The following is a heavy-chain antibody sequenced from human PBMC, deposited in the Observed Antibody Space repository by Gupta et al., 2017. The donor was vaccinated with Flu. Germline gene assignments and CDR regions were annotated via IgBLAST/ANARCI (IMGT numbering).Heavy chain of an antibody. V-gene: IGHV3-23*01. CDR3: AKDPTLSSGWGPFDY. J-gene: IGHJ4*02. CDR2: ISGSGGST. Sequence: EVQLLESGGGLVQPGGSLRLSCAASGFTFSSYAMSWVRQAPGKGLEWVSAISGSGGSTYYADSVKGRFTISRDNSKNTRYLQMNSLRDEDTAVYYCAKDPTLSSGWGPFDYWGQGTLVTVSS. CDR1: GFTFSSYA. D-gene: IGHD6-19*01.